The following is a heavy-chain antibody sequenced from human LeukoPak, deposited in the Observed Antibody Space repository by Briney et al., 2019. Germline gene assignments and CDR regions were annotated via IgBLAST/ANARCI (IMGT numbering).Heavy chain of an antibody. J-gene: IGHJ4*02. CDR2: IIPIFGTA. Sequence: GSSVKVSCKASGGTFSSYAISWVRQAPGQGLEWMGGIIPIFGTANYAQKFQGRVTITADESTSTAYMELSSLRSEDTAVYYCATDRDIVVIPTATHGEGYFDYWGQGTLVTVSS. D-gene: IGHD2-2*01. CDR3: ATDRDIVVIPTATHGEGYFDY. CDR1: GGTFSSYA. V-gene: IGHV1-69*01.